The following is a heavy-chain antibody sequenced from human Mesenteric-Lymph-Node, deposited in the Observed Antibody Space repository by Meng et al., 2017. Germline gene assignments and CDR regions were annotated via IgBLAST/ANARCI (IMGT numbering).Heavy chain of an antibody. V-gene: IGHV3-11*04. CDR2: ISSSGNTI. D-gene: IGHD5-12*01. CDR1: GFTFSDYY. CDR3: ARPRKILAWTGFDS. J-gene: IGHJ4*02. Sequence: GESLKISCAASGFTFSDYYMSWIRQAPGKGLEWVSYISSSGNTIYYADSVKGRFTISRDNAKNSLWLQMNSLRAEDTAVYYCARPRKILAWTGFDSWGQGTLVTVSS.